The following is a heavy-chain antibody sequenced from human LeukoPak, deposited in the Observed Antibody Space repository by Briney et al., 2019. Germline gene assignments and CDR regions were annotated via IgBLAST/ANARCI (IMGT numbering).Heavy chain of an antibody. J-gene: IGHJ6*02. CDR1: GGTFSSYT. V-gene: IGHV1-46*01. CDR3: ARDLHPTWIQPGGDYGMDV. CDR2: INPSGGST. D-gene: IGHD5-18*01. Sequence: ASVKVSCKASGGTFSSYTISWVRQAPGQGLEWMGIINPSGGSTSYAQKFQGRVTMTRDTSTSTVYMELSSLRSEDTAVYYCARDLHPTWIQPGGDYGMDVWGQGTTVTVSS.